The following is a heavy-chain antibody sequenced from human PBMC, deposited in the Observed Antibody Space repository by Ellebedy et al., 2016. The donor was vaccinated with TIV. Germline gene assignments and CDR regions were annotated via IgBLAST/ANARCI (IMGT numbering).Heavy chain of an antibody. V-gene: IGHV4-31*03. CDR1: GGSISGSSYY. D-gene: IGHD3-16*01. CDR2: IYYTGST. CDR3: AKGGTWE. J-gene: IGHJ4*02. Sequence: MPSETLSLTCTVSGGSISGSSYYWGWIRQHPGKGLEWIGYIYYTGSTYYNPSLKSRLIISVDTSKNQFSLKLTSVTAADTAVYFCAKGGTWEWGQGTLVTVSS.